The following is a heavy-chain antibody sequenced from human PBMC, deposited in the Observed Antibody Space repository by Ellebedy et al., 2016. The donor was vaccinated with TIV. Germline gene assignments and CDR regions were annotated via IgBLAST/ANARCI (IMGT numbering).Heavy chain of an antibody. Sequence: AASVKVSCKASGYTFTSYGISWVRQAPGQGLEWMGWISAYNGNTNYAQKLQGRVTMTTDTSTSTAYMELRSLRSDDTAVYYCAKVGQDSSGWYGRHYFDYWGQGTLVTVSS. D-gene: IGHD6-19*01. CDR1: GYTFTSYG. CDR3: AKVGQDSSGWYGRHYFDY. V-gene: IGHV1-18*04. J-gene: IGHJ4*02. CDR2: ISAYNGNT.